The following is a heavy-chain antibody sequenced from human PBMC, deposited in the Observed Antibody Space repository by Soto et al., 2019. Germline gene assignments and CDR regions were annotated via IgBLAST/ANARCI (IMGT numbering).Heavy chain of an antibody. J-gene: IGHJ4*02. CDR3: ARSVISIVRGVLSELDY. Sequence: QVQLVQSGAEVKKPGASVKVSCKASGYTFNGYYMHWVRQAPGQGLEWMGWINPNSGDTNYAQKFEGWVTMTRDTSISTAYMELTRLTSDHTAMYYCARSVISIVRGVLSELDYGGQGTLVTVSS. CDR2: INPNSGDT. D-gene: IGHD3-10*01. CDR1: GYTFNGYY. V-gene: IGHV1-2*04.